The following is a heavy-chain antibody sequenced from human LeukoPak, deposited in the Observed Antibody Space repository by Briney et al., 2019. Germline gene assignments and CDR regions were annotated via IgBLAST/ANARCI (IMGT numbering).Heavy chain of an antibody. V-gene: IGHV3-21*04. CDR2: ISSSSSYI. D-gene: IGHD3-22*01. CDR3: ARDRAYYYDSSGPEGWFDP. J-gene: IGHJ5*02. Sequence: GGSLRLSCAASGFTFSSYRMNRVRQAPGKGLEWVSSISSSSSYIYYADSVKGRFTISRDNSKNTLYLQMNSLRAEDTAVYYCARDRAYYYDSSGPEGWFDPWGQGTLVTVSS. CDR1: GFTFSSYR.